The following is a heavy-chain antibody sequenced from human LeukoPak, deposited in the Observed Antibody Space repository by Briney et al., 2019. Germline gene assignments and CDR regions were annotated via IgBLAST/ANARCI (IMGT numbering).Heavy chain of an antibody. D-gene: IGHD3-22*01. V-gene: IGHV6-1*01. CDR1: GDSVSSNSAA. CDR2: TYYRSKWYN. Sequence: SQTLSLTCAISGDSVSSNSAAWNWIRKSPSRGLEWLGRTYYRSKWYNDYAVSVKSRITINPDTSKNQFSLQLNSVTPEDTAVYYCARAYEDSRSGITMIVAVGYFDLWGRGTLVTVSP. J-gene: IGHJ2*01. CDR3: ARAYEDSRSGITMIVAVGYFDL.